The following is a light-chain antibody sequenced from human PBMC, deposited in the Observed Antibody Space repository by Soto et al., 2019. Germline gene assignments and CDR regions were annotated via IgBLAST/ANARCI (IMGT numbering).Light chain of an antibody. CDR2: DVS. CDR1: SSDVGGYNY. Sequence: QSALTQPRSVSGSPGQSVTISCTGASSDVGGYNYVSWYQQHPGKAPKLMIYDVSKRPSGVPDRFSGSKSGNTASLTISGLQTEDEADYYCCSYAGRYTYVFGTGTRSPS. J-gene: IGLJ1*01. V-gene: IGLV2-11*01. CDR3: CSYAGRYTYV.